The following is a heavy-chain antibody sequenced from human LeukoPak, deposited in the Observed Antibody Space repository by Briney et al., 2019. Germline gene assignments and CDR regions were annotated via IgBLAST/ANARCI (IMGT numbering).Heavy chain of an antibody. CDR1: GYTFTSYG. CDR2: ISAYNGNT. J-gene: IGHJ4*02. V-gene: IGHV1-18*01. Sequence: ASVKVSCKASGYTFTSYGISWVRQAPGQGLGWMGWISAYNGNTNYAQKLQGRVTMTTDTSTSTAYMELRSLRSDDTAVYYCARDQLDYYGSGISDWGQGTLVTVSS. D-gene: IGHD3-10*01. CDR3: ARDQLDYYGSGISD.